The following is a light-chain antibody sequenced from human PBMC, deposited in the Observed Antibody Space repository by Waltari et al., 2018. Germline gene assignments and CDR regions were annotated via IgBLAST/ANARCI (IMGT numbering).Light chain of an antibody. V-gene: IGKV3-20*01. Sequence: EIVLTQSPGTLSLSPGESATLSCRASQGVGSNYLDGYQQRPGQAPRLLIYGASSRATGIPDRFSGSGSGTDFTLSISRLEPEDFAVYYCQHYVRTWAFGQGTKVEIK. J-gene: IGKJ1*01. CDR2: GAS. CDR1: QGVGSNY. CDR3: QHYVRTWA.